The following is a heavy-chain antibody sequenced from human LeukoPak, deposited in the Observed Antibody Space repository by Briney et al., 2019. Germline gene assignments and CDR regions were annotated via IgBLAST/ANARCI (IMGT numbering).Heavy chain of an antibody. Sequence: ASVKVSCKVSGYTLTELSMHWVRQAPGQGLEWMGWISAYNGNTNYAQKLQGRVTMTTDTSTSTAYMELRSLRSDDTAVYYCAREKLLNYDILTGYYVPTNLDYWGQGTLVTVSS. D-gene: IGHD3-9*01. J-gene: IGHJ4*02. CDR2: ISAYNGNT. CDR3: AREKLLNYDILTGYYVPTNLDY. CDR1: GYTLTELS. V-gene: IGHV1-18*01.